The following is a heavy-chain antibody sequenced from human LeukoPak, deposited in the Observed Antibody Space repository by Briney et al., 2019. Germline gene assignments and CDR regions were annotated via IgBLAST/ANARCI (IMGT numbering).Heavy chain of an antibody. J-gene: IGHJ2*01. Sequence: GGSLRLSCAASGFTFSTYRMNWVRQAPGKGLEWVSSITSGGKNIYDADSVKGRFTISRDNAENSVYLQMNSLRAEDTAVYYCARDGLWYFDLWGRGTLVTVSS. V-gene: IGHV3-21*01. CDR1: GFTFSTYR. CDR3: ARDGLWYFDL. CDR2: ITSGGKNI.